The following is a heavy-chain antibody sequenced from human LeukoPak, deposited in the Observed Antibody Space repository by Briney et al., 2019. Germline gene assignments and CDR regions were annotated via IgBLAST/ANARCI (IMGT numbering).Heavy chain of an antibody. V-gene: IGHV1-18*04. Sequence: GASVKVSCKASGYTFTSYGISWVRQAPGQGLEWMGWISAYNGNRNYAQKLQGRVTMTTDTSTSTAYMELRSLRSDDTAVYYCARDSPYYYGSGSYYKTYYYYYGMDVWGKGTTVTVSS. CDR2: ISAYNGNR. D-gene: IGHD3-10*01. CDR1: GYTFTSYG. J-gene: IGHJ6*04. CDR3: ARDSPYYYGSGSYYKTYYYYYGMDV.